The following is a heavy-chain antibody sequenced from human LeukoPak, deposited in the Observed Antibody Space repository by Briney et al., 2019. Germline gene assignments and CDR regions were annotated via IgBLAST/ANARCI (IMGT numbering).Heavy chain of an antibody. V-gene: IGHV1-69*05. Sequence: GSSVKVSCKATGCTFSSYPISWVRQAPGQGLEWMGRIIPIFGTANYAQKFQGRVTITTDESTSTAYMELSSLRSEDTAVYYCASGPMVRGVVRYYYYMDVWGKGTTVTVSS. CDR1: GCTFSSYP. D-gene: IGHD3-10*01. CDR3: ASGPMVRGVVRYYYYMDV. CDR2: IIPIFGTA. J-gene: IGHJ6*03.